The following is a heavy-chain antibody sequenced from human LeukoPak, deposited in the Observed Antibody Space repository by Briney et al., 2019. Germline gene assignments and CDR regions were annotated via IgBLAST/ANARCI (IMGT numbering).Heavy chain of an antibody. D-gene: IGHD2-2*02. CDR1: GFTVSSNY. CDR3: ARDASHCSSASCYIRRLFDY. J-gene: IGHJ4*02. V-gene: IGHV3-53*01. CDR2: IYSGGST. Sequence: GGSLRLSCAASGFTVSSNYMSWVRQAPGKGLEWVSVIYSGGSTYYADSVKGRFTISRDNSKNTLYLQINSLRAEDTAVYYCARDASHCSSASCYIRRLFDYWGQGTLVTVSS.